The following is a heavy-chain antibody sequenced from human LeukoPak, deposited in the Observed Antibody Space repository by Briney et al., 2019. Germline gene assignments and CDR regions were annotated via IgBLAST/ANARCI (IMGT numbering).Heavy chain of an antibody. Sequence: GGSLRLSCAASGFIFSNYAMGWVRQAPGKGLEWVPAISGGGGSTYYADSVKGRFTISRDNSKNTLYLQMNSLRAEDTAVYYCASQTEYAGGWVDYWGQGTLVTVSS. CDR2: ISGGGGST. J-gene: IGHJ4*02. CDR3: ASQTEYAGGWVDY. V-gene: IGHV3-23*01. D-gene: IGHD6-19*01. CDR1: GFIFSNYA.